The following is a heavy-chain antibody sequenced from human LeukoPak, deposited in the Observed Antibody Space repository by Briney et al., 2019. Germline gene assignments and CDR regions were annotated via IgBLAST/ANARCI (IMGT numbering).Heavy chain of an antibody. CDR2: IDPNSGGT. J-gene: IGHJ4*02. CDR3: ARGTGEGYTYGRYYFDY. Sequence: GASVKVSRKASGYTFTDYYIHWVRQAPGQGLEWMGWIDPNSGGTKYAQKFQGRVTMTRDTSISTAYVELSRLRSDDTAVYYCARGTGEGYTYGRYYFDYWGQGTLVTVSS. D-gene: IGHD5-18*01. CDR1: GYTFTDYY. V-gene: IGHV1-2*02.